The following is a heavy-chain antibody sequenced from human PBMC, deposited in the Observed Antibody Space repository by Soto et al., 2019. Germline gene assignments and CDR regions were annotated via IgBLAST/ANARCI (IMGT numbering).Heavy chain of an antibody. Sequence: GASVKVSCKASGYTFTSYAMHWVRQAPGQRLEWMGWINAGNGNTKYSQKFQGRVTITRDTSASTAYMELSSLRSADTAVYYCARDKRANWFDPWGQGTLVTVSS. CDR1: GYTFTSYA. J-gene: IGHJ5*02. CDR3: ARDKRANWFDP. V-gene: IGHV1-3*01. CDR2: INAGNGNT.